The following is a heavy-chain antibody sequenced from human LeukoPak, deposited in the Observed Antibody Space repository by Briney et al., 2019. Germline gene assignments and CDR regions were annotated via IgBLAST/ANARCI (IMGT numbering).Heavy chain of an antibody. D-gene: IGHD4-11*01. CDR1: GGSFSGYY. CDR2: INHSGST. CDR3: ARGLYTVNFDY. Sequence: KSSETLSLTCAVYGGSFSGYYWSWIRQPPGKGLEWIGEINHSGSTNYNPSLKSRVTISVDTSKNQFSLKLSSVTAADTAVYYCARGLYTVNFDYWGQGTLVTVSS. V-gene: IGHV4-34*01. J-gene: IGHJ4*02.